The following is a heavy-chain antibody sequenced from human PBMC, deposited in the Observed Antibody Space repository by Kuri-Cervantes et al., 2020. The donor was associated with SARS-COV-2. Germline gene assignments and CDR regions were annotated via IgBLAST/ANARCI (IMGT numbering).Heavy chain of an antibody. CDR2: ISYDGSNK. Sequence: GESLKISCAASGFTFSSYAMHWVRQAPGKGLEWVAVISYDGSNKYYADSVKGRFTISRDNSKKRVYLQMNSLKTEDTAVYYCTTDKVGSVYYYDSSGYAFDYWGQGTLVTVSS. CDR1: GFTFSSYA. CDR3: TTDKVGSVYYYDSSGYAFDY. D-gene: IGHD3-22*01. V-gene: IGHV3-30-3*01. J-gene: IGHJ4*02.